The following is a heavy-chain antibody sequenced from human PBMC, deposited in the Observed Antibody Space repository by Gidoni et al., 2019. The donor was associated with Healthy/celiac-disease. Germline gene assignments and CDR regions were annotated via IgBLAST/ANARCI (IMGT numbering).Heavy chain of an antibody. CDR1: GYTFTGYY. Sequence: QVQLVQSGAEVKKPGASVKVSCKASGYTFTGYYMHWVRQAPGQGLEWMGWINPNRGGTNYAQKFQGWVTRTRDTSISTAYMELSRLRSDDTAVYYCAREPVSSSWPFDYWGQGTLVTVSA. J-gene: IGHJ4*02. CDR3: AREPVSSSWPFDY. V-gene: IGHV1-2*04. D-gene: IGHD6-13*01. CDR2: INPNRGGT.